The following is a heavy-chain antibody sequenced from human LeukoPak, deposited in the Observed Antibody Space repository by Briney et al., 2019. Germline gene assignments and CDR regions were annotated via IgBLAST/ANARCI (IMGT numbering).Heavy chain of an antibody. D-gene: IGHD3-3*01. CDR1: GGSISSYY. CDR3: ARDRVQWLLLGGGQRDY. Sequence: PSETLSLTCTASGGSISSYYWSWIRQPAGKGLEWIGRIYTSGSTNYNPSLKSRVTMSVDTSKNQFSLKLRSVTAADTAVYYCARDRVQWLLLGGGQRDYWGQGTLVTVSS. CDR2: IYTSGST. V-gene: IGHV4-4*07. J-gene: IGHJ4*02.